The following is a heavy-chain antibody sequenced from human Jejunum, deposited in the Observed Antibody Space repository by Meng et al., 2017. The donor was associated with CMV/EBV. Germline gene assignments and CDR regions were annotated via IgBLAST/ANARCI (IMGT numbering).Heavy chain of an antibody. D-gene: IGHD5-18*01. J-gene: IGHJ3*02. Sequence: GFTFSSYAMGWVRQAPGKGLEWVSFIKGGGGATHYADSVKGRFTTSRDNSKNTLYLQMSSLRGEDTAVYFCAKSAHSYGNDAFDIWGQGTMVTVSS. V-gene: IGHV3-23*01. CDR2: IKGGGGAT. CDR1: GFTFSSYA. CDR3: AKSAHSYGNDAFDI.